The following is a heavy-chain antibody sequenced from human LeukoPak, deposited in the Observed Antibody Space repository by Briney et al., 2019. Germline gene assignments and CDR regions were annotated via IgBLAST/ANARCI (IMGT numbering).Heavy chain of an antibody. CDR1: GGSISSSSYY. CDR3: ARHSYYGSGSYPF. D-gene: IGHD3-10*01. CDR2: IYYSGST. V-gene: IGHV4-39*01. J-gene: IGHJ4*02. Sequence: SETQSLTCTVSGGSISSSSYYWGWIRQPPGKGLEWIGSIYYSGSTYYNPSLKSRVTISVDTSKNQFSLKLSSVTAADTAVYYCARHSYYGSGSYPFWGQGTLVTVSS.